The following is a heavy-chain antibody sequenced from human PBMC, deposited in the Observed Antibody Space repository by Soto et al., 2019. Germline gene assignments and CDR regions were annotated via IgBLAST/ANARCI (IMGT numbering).Heavy chain of an antibody. CDR3: ARYNSYAIDY. CDR1: FPSLRLYY. Sequence: LSLPFPFSFPSLRLYYWSWIRQPPGKGLEWIANIHYSGTTNYNPSLASRVTLSVDTSKNQFSLKMTSVTAADSAMYFCARYNSYAIDYWGRGTLVTVSS. D-gene: IGHD2-8*01. V-gene: IGHV4-59*01. CDR2: IHYSGTT. J-gene: IGHJ4*02.